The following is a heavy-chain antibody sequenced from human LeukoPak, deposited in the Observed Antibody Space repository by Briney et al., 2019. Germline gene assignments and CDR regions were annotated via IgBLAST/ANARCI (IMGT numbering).Heavy chain of an antibody. D-gene: IGHD4-23*01. V-gene: IGHV1-69*05. Sequence: SVKVSCKASGGTFSSYAIIWVRQAPGQGLEWMGGIIPIFGTSNYAQKFQGRVTITTDESTSTAYMELSSLRSEDTAVYYCARGSPIGTVVLDYRGQGTLVTVSS. CDR2: IIPIFGTS. CDR1: GGTFSSYA. J-gene: IGHJ4*02. CDR3: ARGSPIGTVVLDY.